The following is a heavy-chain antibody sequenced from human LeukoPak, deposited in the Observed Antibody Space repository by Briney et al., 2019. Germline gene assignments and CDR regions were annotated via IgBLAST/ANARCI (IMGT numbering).Heavy chain of an antibody. J-gene: IGHJ4*02. D-gene: IGHD5-12*01. CDR3: AKRGPKVTTRSFDY. CDR2: IGGSGDST. CDR1: GFTFSSYA. Sequence: PGGSLRLSCAASGFTFSSYAMSWVRQAPGEGLEWFSAIGGSGDSTFYADSVKGRFTISRDNSKNTLYLQMNSLRAEDTAVYYCAKRGPKVTTRSFDYWGQGTLVTVSS. V-gene: IGHV3-23*01.